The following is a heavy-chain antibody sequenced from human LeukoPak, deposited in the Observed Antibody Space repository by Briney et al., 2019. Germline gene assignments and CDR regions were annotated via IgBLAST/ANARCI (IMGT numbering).Heavy chain of an antibody. V-gene: IGHV4-38-2*02. CDR3: ARDRDCTNGVCYTDY. CDR2: IYHSGST. Sequence: SETLSLTCTVSAYSISSGYYWGWIRQPPGKGLEWIGSIYHSGSTYYNPSLKSRVTISVDTSKNQFSLKLSSVTAADTAVYYCARDRDCTNGVCYTDYWGQGTLVTVSS. J-gene: IGHJ4*02. D-gene: IGHD2-8*01. CDR1: AYSISSGYY.